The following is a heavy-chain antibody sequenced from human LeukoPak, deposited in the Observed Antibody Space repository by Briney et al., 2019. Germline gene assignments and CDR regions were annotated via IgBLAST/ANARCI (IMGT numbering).Heavy chain of an antibody. CDR3: AKSRALAGMGEAFDI. CDR2: ISGSGGST. J-gene: IGHJ3*02. V-gene: IGHV3-23*01. Sequence: GGSLRLSCAASRFTFSSYAMSWVRQAPGKGLEWVSAISGSGGSTYYADSVKGRFTITRDNSKNTLYLQMDSLRAEDTAVYYCAKSRALAGMGEAFDIWGQGTMVTVSS. D-gene: IGHD6-19*01. CDR1: RFTFSSYA.